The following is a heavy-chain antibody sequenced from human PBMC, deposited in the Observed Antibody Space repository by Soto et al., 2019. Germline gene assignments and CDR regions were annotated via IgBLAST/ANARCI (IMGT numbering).Heavy chain of an antibody. CDR2: INHSGST. CDR1: GGSFSGYY. V-gene: IGHV4-34*01. J-gene: IGHJ3*02. Sequence: PSETLSLTCAVYGGSFSGYYWSWIRQPPGKXLEWIGEINHSGSTNYNPSLKSRVTISVDTSKNQFSLKLSSVTAADTAVYYCARPQTYYYDSSGSDAFDIWGQGTMVTVSS. D-gene: IGHD3-22*01. CDR3: ARPQTYYYDSSGSDAFDI.